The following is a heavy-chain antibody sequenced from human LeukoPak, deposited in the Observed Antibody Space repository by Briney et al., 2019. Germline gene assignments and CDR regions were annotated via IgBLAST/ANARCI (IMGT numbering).Heavy chain of an antibody. D-gene: IGHD6-19*01. Sequence: GGSLRLSCAASGFTFSSYNRNWVRQAPGRGREGVSYISSSSSTIYYADSVKGRFTISRDNAKNSLYLQMNSLRAEDTAVYYCARDFGEAVVGTFFDYWGQGTLVTVSS. J-gene: IGHJ4*02. CDR3: ARDFGEAVVGTFFDY. CDR2: ISSSSSTI. V-gene: IGHV3-48*01. CDR1: GFTFSSYN.